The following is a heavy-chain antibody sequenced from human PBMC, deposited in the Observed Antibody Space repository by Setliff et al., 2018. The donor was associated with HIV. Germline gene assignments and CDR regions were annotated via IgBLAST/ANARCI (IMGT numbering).Heavy chain of an antibody. Sequence: SVKVSCKASGGTSSTHAMNWVRRAPGQGLEWMGQIISILEITDYAQKFQGRLTITADEPTNTIYMELSGLRSEDTAVYYCAGPRGDEAFDIWGQGTMVTVS. CDR3: AGPRGDEAFDI. J-gene: IGHJ3*02. CDR2: IISILEIT. V-gene: IGHV1-69*10. CDR1: GGTSSTHA. D-gene: IGHD3-10*01.